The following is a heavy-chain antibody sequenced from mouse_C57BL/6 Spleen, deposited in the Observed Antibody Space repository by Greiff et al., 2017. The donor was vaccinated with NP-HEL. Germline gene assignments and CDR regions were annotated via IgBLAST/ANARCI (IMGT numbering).Heavy chain of an antibody. CDR3: ASTGKLGNPAWFAY. CDR2: IWRDGGT. V-gene: IGHV2-3*01. CDR1: GFSLTSYG. J-gene: IGHJ3*01. Sequence: VKLMESGPGLVAPSQCLSLTCTASGFSLTSYGVSWVRQPPGQGLEWLGVIWRDGGTNYHSALISRLSSSKDNSKSQVFLKLNSLQTDDTATYYCASTGKLGNPAWFAYWGQGTLVTVSA. D-gene: IGHD2-1*01.